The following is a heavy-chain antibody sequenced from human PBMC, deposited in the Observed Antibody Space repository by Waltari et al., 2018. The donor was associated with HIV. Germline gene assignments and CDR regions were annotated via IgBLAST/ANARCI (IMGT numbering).Heavy chain of an antibody. D-gene: IGHD2-21*01. J-gene: IGHJ6*02. CDR1: GFTFGKFA. CDR3: AQGLANRNSDHGMDA. CDR2: ILPSGLYS. V-gene: IGHV3-30*18. Sequence: QVHLVESGGGVVQPGGALRLACAASGFTFGKFAMHWVRQAPGKGMDWVALILPSGLYSNYADSVRGRFTISRDNVKRTLFLDMNSLRPDDTGVFYCAQGLANRNSDHGMDAWGQGTTVTVSS.